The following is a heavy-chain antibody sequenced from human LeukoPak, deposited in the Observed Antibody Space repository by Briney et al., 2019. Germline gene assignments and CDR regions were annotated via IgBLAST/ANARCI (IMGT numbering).Heavy chain of an antibody. CDR2: IYYSGST. D-gene: IGHD6-13*01. CDR3: ARGIHSSSWYGSYYYYYYYMDV. V-gene: IGHV4-61*05. CDR1: DSSIRSNY. J-gene: IGHJ6*03. Sequence: SETLSLTCTVSDSSIRSNYLWGWIRQPPGKGLEWIGYIYYSGSTNYNPSLKSRVTISVDTSKNQFSLKLSSVTAADTAVYYCARGIHSSSWYGSYYYYYYYMDVWGKGTTVTVSS.